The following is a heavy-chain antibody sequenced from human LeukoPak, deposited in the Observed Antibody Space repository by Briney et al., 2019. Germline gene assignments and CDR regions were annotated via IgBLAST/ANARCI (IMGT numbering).Heavy chain of an antibody. J-gene: IGHJ6*03. CDR3: ARDLYSTYSDYYYYYYMDV. D-gene: IGHD4-11*01. V-gene: IGHV4-39*07. CDR2: IFYTGTT. CDR1: GGSIGSDNYY. Sequence: SETLSLTCTVSGGSIGSDNYYWDWIRQPPGKGLEFIAGIFYTGTTYYNPSLKSRVTISVDRSKNQFSLKLSSVTAADTAVYYCARDLYSTYSDYYYYYYMDVWGKGTTVTVSS.